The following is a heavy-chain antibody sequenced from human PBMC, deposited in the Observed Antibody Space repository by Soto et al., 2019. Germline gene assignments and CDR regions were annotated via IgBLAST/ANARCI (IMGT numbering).Heavy chain of an antibody. V-gene: IGHV4-34*01. CDR1: GGSFSGYY. Sequence: SETLSLTCAVYGGSFSGYYWSWIRQPPGKGLEWIGEINHSGSTNYNPSLKSRVTISVDTSKNQFSLKLSSVTAADTAVYYCASWVLRYFDWLPHDAFDIWGQGTMVTVSS. J-gene: IGHJ3*02. CDR3: ASWVLRYFDWLPHDAFDI. CDR2: INHSGST. D-gene: IGHD3-9*01.